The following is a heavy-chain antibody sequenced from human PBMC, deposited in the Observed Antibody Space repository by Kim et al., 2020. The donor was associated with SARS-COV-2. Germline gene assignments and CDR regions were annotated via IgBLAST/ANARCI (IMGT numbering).Heavy chain of an antibody. Sequence: GGSLRLSCAASGFTFSSYAMHWVRQAPGKGLEWVAVISYDGSNKYYADSVKGRFTISRDNSKNTLYLQMNSLRAEDTAVYYCARGAYTSYYYDSSGYSRDAFDIWGQGTMVTVSS. CDR2: ISYDGSNK. D-gene: IGHD3-22*01. CDR1: GFTFSSYA. V-gene: IGHV3-30-3*01. CDR3: ARGAYTSYYYDSSGYSRDAFDI. J-gene: IGHJ3*02.